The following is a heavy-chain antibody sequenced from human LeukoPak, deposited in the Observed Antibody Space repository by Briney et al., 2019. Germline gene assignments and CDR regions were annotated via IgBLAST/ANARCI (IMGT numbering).Heavy chain of an antibody. J-gene: IGHJ4*02. CDR2: IYYSGST. CDR1: GGSISSYY. D-gene: IGHD1-1*01. CDR3: ARDRTGTYDY. Sequence: SETPSLTCTVSGGSISSYYWSWIRQPPGKGLEWIGYIYYSGSTNYNPSLKSRVTISVDTSKNQLSLKLSSVTAADTAVYYCARDRTGTYDYWGQGTLVTVSS. V-gene: IGHV4-59*01.